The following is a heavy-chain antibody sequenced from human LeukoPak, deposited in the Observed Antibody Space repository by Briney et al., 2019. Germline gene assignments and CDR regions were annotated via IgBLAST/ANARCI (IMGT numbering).Heavy chain of an antibody. CDR1: GYTLTDYY. V-gene: IGHV1-2*02. CDR3: ARSYFDVLTNYYMWLAP. J-gene: IGHJ5*02. D-gene: IGHD3-9*01. Sequence: GASVKVSCKASGYTLTDYYIHWVRQAPGQGLEWMGWINLNNDETFYAQNFQDRVTMTGDTSISTAYLELSSLRSDDTAVFYCARSYFDVLTNYYMWLAPWGQGTLVTVSS. CDR2: INLNNDET.